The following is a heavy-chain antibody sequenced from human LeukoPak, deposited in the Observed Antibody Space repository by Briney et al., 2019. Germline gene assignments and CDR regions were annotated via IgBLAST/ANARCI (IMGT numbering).Heavy chain of an antibody. J-gene: IGHJ6*02. Sequence: PSETLSLTCAVYGGSFSGYYWSWIRQPPGKGLEWIGEIIHSGSTNYNPSLKSRVTISVDTSKNQFSLKLSSVTAADTAVYYCARGGYCSSTSCYHYYYYGMDVWGQGTTVTVSS. CDR3: ARGGYCSSTSCYHYYYYGMDV. CDR2: IIHSGST. D-gene: IGHD2-2*01. V-gene: IGHV4-34*01. CDR1: GGSFSGYY.